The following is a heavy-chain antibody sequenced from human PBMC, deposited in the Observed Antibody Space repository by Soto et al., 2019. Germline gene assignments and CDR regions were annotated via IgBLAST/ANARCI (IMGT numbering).Heavy chain of an antibody. Sequence: GGSLSLPCAASEFTFSTYAMSWVRPAPGQGLEWVSTISASGVSTYYADSVKGRFTISRDNSKNTLFLQMNSLRAEDTAVHYCARGLGYCSSTGCYIWFDSWGQGTLVTVSS. CDR3: ARGLGYCSSTGCYIWFDS. CDR2: ISASGVST. V-gene: IGHV3-23*01. CDR1: EFTFSTYA. D-gene: IGHD2-2*02. J-gene: IGHJ5*01.